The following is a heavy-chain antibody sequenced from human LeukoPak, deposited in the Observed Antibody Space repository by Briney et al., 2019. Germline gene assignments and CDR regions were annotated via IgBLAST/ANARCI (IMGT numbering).Heavy chain of an antibody. CDR1: GGSISSGGYS. Sequence: SQTLSLTCAVSGGSISSGGYSWSWIRQPPGKGLEWIGYIYHSGSTYYNPSLKSRVTISVDRSKNQFPLKLSSVTAADTAVYYCARGLSNFVDYWGQGTLVTVSS. V-gene: IGHV4-30-2*01. CDR2: IYHSGST. J-gene: IGHJ4*02. CDR3: ARGLSNFVDY. D-gene: IGHD4-11*01.